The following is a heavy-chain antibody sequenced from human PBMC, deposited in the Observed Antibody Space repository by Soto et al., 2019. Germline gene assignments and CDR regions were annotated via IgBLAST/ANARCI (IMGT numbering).Heavy chain of an antibody. V-gene: IGHV3-66*01. CDR2: IHSGGDT. CDR1: GFAVSSNY. J-gene: IGHJ6*01. CDR3: ARSSTGTTYGGMDV. Sequence: EVQLVESGGDLVQPGGSLRLSCAASGFAVSSNYMTWVRQAPGKGLEWVSVIHSGGDTHYADSVRGRFTISRDNSKNTLYLQMNSLRAEDTAVYYCARSSTGTTYGGMDVW. D-gene: IGHD1-7*01.